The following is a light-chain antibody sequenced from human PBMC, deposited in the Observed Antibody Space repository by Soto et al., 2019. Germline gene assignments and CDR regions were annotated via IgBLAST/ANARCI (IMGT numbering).Light chain of an antibody. J-gene: IGLJ3*02. CDR3: VLYMGSGIWV. Sequence: QTVVTQEPSFSVSPGGTVTLTCGLSSGSVSTSHYPGWYQQTPGQAPRPLIYSTNTRSSGVPDRFSGSILGNKAALTITGAQADDDSDYYCVLYMGSGIWVFGGGTKLTVL. CDR1: SGSVSTSHY. CDR2: STN. V-gene: IGLV8-61*01.